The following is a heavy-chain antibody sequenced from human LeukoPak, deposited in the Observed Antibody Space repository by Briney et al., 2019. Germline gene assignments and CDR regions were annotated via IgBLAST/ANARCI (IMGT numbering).Heavy chain of an antibody. CDR3: ASDRIAGAATDWFEA. Sequence: GGSLRLSCAASGFTLCSHAMHWVRQAPGMGLEWVAVISYDGRDEYYADSVKGRFTVSRDNSRNTLYLQMNSLRPEDTAVSYCASDRIAGAATDWFEAWGQGTLVTVSS. CDR1: GFTLCSHA. D-gene: IGHD2-15*01. J-gene: IGHJ5*02. V-gene: IGHV3-30*04. CDR2: ISYDGRDE.